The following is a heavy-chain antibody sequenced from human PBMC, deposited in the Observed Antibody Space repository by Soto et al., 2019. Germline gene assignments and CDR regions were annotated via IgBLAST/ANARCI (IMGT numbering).Heavy chain of an antibody. CDR1: GFTFSSYA. D-gene: IGHD5-12*01. CDR3: ARASGGGGYNA. J-gene: IGHJ5*02. Sequence: QVQLVESGGGVVQPGRSLRLSCAASGFTFSSYAMHWVRQAPGKGLEWVAVISYDGSNKYYADSVKGRFTISRDNSKNTLYLQMNSLRAEDTAVYYCARASGGGGYNAWGQGTLVTVSS. CDR2: ISYDGSNK. V-gene: IGHV3-30-3*01.